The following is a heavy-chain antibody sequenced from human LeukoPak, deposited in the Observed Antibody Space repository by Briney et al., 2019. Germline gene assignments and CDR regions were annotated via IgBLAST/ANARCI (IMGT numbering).Heavy chain of an antibody. J-gene: IGHJ6*02. V-gene: IGHV3-7*03. Sequence: PGGSLRLSCAASGFTFSKYWMTWVRQAPGKGLEWVANIKQDGSEKSYVDSVKGRFTISRDNTKNSLFLQMNSLRVEDTAVYYCARGSGYDRVYYYGMDVWGQGTTVTVSS. CDR1: GFTFSKYW. CDR3: ARGSGYDRVYYYGMDV. CDR2: IKQDGSEK. D-gene: IGHD5-12*01.